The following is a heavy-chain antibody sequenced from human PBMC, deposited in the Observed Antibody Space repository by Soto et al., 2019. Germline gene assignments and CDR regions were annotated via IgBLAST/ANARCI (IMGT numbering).Heavy chain of an antibody. Sequence: SETLSLTCTVSGGSISSYYWSWIRQPPGKGLEWIGYIYYSGSTNYNPSLKSRVTISVDTSKNQFSLKLSSVTAADTAVYYCARDSNGDHFDYWGQGTLVTVSS. J-gene: IGHJ4*02. CDR1: GGSISSYY. V-gene: IGHV4-59*01. CDR3: ARDSNGDHFDY. D-gene: IGHD2-21*02. CDR2: IYYSGST.